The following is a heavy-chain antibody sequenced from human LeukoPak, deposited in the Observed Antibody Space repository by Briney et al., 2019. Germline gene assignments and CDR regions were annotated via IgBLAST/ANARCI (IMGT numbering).Heavy chain of an antibody. CDR2: VSVSGENT. D-gene: IGHD5-12*01. V-gene: IGHV3-23*01. J-gene: IGHJ4*02. CDR3: VRGYSGHD. Sequence: GGSLRLSCATSGFTFTSYAMCWVRQAPGKGLEWVSGVSVSGENTNYADSVRGRFTISRDNSKNTLSLQMTSLRADDTAVYYCVRGYSGHDWGQGTLVIVSS. CDR1: GFTFTSYA.